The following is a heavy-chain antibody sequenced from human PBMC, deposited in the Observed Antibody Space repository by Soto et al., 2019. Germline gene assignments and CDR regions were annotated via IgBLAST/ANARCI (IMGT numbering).Heavy chain of an antibody. D-gene: IGHD5-12*01. CDR2: IHYNENT. V-gene: IGHV4-59*01. J-gene: IGHJ4*02. CDR1: GDSISAYS. CDR3: AREGNLGRWLQPLDF. Sequence: QVQLQVSAPGLVKPSETLSLTCTVSGDSISAYSWSWVRQPPGKGLEWIGIIHYNENTKYNPSLKSRVTMSVDTSKNQFALRLISVTAADTAKYFCAREGNLGRWLQPLDFWGQGTLVTVSS.